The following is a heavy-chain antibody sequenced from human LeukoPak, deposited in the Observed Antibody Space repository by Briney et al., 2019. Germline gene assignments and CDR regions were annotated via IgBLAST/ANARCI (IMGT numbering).Heavy chain of an antibody. CDR1: GFTVSTHW. V-gene: IGHV3-74*01. D-gene: IGHD6-19*01. J-gene: IGHJ4*02. CDR3: ARDRSSGWFPY. CDR2: INTEGSST. Sequence: AGSLRLSCAAYGFTVSTHWMHWLRHAPGKGLVWVSSINTEGSSTTYADSVKGRFTISRDNAKNTLNLQMNRLRAKDTAVYYCARDRSSGWFPYWGRGTLVTVSS.